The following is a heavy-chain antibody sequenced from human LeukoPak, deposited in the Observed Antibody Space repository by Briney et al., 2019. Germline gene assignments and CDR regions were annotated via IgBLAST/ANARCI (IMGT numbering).Heavy chain of an antibody. CDR2: IYSGGST. CDR1: GFTVSSNY. CDR3: ARGRWLQPFDY. Sequence: PGGSLRLSCAASGFTVSSNYMSWVRQAPGKGLAWVSVIYSGGSTSYADSVKGRFTISRDNSKNTLYLQMGSLRAEDMAVYYCARGRWLQPFDYWGQGTLVTVSS. V-gene: IGHV3-66*01. D-gene: IGHD5-24*01. J-gene: IGHJ4*02.